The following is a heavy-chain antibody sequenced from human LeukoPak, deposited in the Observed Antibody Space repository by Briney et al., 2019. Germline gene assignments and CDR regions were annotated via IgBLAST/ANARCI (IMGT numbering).Heavy chain of an antibody. D-gene: IGHD4-17*01. CDR2: INHSGST. J-gene: IGHJ4*02. CDR3: ARRLPTVTTWLDY. Sequence: PSETLSLTCAVYGGSFSGYYWSWIRQPPGKGLEWIGEINHSGSTNYNPSLKSRVTISVDTSKNQFSLKLSSVTAADTAVYYCARRLPTVTTWLDYWGQGTLVTVSS. CDR1: GGSFSGYY. V-gene: IGHV4-34*01.